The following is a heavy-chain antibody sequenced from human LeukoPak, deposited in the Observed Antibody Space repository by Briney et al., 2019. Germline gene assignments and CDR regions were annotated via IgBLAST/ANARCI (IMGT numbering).Heavy chain of an antibody. V-gene: IGHV1-2*06. CDR1: GYTFTGYY. CDR3: ARARDIVVVLIDY. D-gene: IGHD2-2*01. Sequence: ASVKVYCKASGYTFTGYYMHWVRQAPGQGLEWMGRINPNSGGTNYAQKFQGRVTMARDTSISTAYMELSRLRSDDTAVYYCARARDIVVVLIDYWGQGTLVTVSS. J-gene: IGHJ4*02. CDR2: INPNSGGT.